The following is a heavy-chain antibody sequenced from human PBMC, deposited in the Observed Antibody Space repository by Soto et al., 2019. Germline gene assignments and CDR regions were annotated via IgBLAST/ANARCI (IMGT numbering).Heavy chain of an antibody. V-gene: IGHV1-69*13. CDR1: GGTFSSYA. Sequence: SVKVSCKASGGTFSSYAISWVRQAPGQGLEWMGGIIPIFGTANYAQKFQGRVTITADESTSTAYMELSSLRSEDTAVYYCARDGYSGYDEFDYWGQGTLLTVSS. D-gene: IGHD5-12*01. CDR2: IIPIFGTA. CDR3: ARDGYSGYDEFDY. J-gene: IGHJ4*02.